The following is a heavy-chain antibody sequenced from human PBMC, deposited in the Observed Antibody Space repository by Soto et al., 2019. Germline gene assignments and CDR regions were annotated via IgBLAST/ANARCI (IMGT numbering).Heavy chain of an antibody. J-gene: IGHJ4*02. D-gene: IGHD6-25*01. CDR2: ISYDGSNK. CDR1: GFTFSSYA. Sequence: GGSLRLSCAASGFTFSSYAMHWVRQAPGKGLEWVAVISYDGSNKYYADFVKGRFTISRDNSKNTLYLQMNSLRAEDTAVYYCARDTDGLYWGQGTLVTVSS. V-gene: IGHV3-30-3*01. CDR3: ARDTDGLY.